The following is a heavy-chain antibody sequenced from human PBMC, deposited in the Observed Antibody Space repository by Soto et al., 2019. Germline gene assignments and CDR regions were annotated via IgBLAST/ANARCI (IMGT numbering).Heavy chain of an antibody. CDR3: ARDHTTYYDYMWGSYGPFPIDY. CDR1: GFTFSSYS. V-gene: IGHV3-21*01. D-gene: IGHD3-16*01. Sequence: EVQLVESGGGLVKPGGSLRLSCAASGFTFSSYSMNWVRQAPGKGLEWVSSISSSSSYIYYADSVKGRFTISRDNHKNSLYLQTNGLRAQYTAVYYGARDHTTYYDYMWGSYGPFPIDYWGQGTLVTVSS. CDR2: ISSSSSYI. J-gene: IGHJ4*02.